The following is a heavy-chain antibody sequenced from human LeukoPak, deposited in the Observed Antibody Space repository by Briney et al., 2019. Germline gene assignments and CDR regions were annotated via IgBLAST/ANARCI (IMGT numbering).Heavy chain of an antibody. V-gene: IGHV4-39*01. Sequence: PSETLSLTCTVSGGSISSSSYYWGWIRQPPGKGLEWIGSIYYSGSTYYNPSLKSRVTISVDTSKNQFSLKLSSVTAADTAVYYCARHPYKQQLGDFDYWGQGTLVTVSS. CDR3: ARHPYKQQLGDFDY. D-gene: IGHD6-13*01. J-gene: IGHJ4*02. CDR1: GGSISSSSYY. CDR2: IYYSGST.